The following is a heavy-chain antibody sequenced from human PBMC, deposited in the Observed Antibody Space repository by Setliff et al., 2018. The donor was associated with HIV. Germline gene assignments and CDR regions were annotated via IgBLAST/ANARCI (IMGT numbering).Heavy chain of an antibody. Sequence: SETLSLTCAVYGGSFSGYCWTWIRQPPGKGPEWIGEIQHTERTNYNPSLSSRVTTSVDTSKNQFSLKLTSVTAADTAVYYCARVSCSSWYSIPRYYYYSMDAWGNGTTVTVSS. CDR2: IQHTERT. J-gene: IGHJ6*03. CDR1: GGSFSGYC. V-gene: IGHV4-34*01. CDR3: ARVSCSSWYSIPRYYYYSMDA. D-gene: IGHD6-13*01.